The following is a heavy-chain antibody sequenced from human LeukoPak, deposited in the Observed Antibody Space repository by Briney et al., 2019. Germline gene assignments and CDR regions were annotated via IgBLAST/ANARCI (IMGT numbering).Heavy chain of an antibody. CDR2: IYTRGSA. CDR3: ARWGDGSGSYRGFDI. CDR1: GGSFDSKY. D-gene: IGHD3-3*01. Sequence: SETLSLTCSVSGGSFDSKYWSWIRQPPGKGLEWIGYIYTRGSANFNPSLRSRVAMSIDTSKNQFSLKVYSVTAADTAVYYCARWGDGSGSYRGFDIWGQGAMVTVSS. V-gene: IGHV4-4*09. J-gene: IGHJ3*02.